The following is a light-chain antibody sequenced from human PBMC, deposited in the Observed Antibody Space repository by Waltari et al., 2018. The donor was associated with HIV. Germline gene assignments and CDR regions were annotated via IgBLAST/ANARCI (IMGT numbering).Light chain of an antibody. CDR3: QQRSNWPPIT. CDR1: QSVRNY. CDR2: ETS. Sequence: EIVLTQSPATLSLSPGERATLSCRASQSVRNYLAWYQHKPGQSPRLLIYETSKRATGTAARFSGSGSGTDFSLTISSLEPEDVGVYYCQQRSNWPPITFGQETRVEIK. V-gene: IGKV3-11*01. J-gene: IGKJ5*01.